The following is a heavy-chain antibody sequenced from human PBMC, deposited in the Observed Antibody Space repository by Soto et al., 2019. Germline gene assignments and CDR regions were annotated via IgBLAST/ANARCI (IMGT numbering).Heavy chain of an antibody. CDR1: GGSVSSGSYY. CDR2: IYYSGST. J-gene: IGHJ4*02. V-gene: IGHV4-61*01. D-gene: IGHD2-21*01. CDR3: ARELGVVDY. Sequence: QVQLQESGPGLVKPSETLSLTCTVSGGSVSSGSYYWSWIRQPPGKGLAWIGHIYYSGSTKYNPSFKGRVTISVDTSKNQFSLRLSSVTAADTAVYYCARELGVVDYWGQGTLVTVS.